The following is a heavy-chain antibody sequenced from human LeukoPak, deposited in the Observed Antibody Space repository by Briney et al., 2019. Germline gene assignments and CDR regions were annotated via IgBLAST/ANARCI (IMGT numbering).Heavy chain of an antibody. J-gene: IGHJ5*02. CDR2: IYYSGST. CDR1: GGSISSSSYY. CDR3: ARSTSGVIVVPWFDP. V-gene: IGHV4-39*07. D-gene: IGHD3-22*01. Sequence: SETLSLTCTVSGGSISSSSYYWGWIRQPPGKGMEWIGSIYYSGSTYYNPSLKSRVTISVDTSKNQFSLKLSSVTAADTAVYYCARSTSGVIVVPWFDPWGQGTLVTVSS.